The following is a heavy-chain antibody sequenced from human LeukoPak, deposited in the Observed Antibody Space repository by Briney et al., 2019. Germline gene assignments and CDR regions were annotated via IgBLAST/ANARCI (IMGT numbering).Heavy chain of an antibody. Sequence: PSETLSLTCTVSGGSISSYYWSWIRQPPGKGLEWIGYIYYSGSTNYNPSLKSRVTISVDTSKNQFSLKLSSVTAADTAVYYCARAGQAEYFQHWGQGTLVTVSS. J-gene: IGHJ1*01. CDR3: ARAGQAEYFQH. V-gene: IGHV4-59*01. CDR1: GGSISSYY. CDR2: IYYSGST.